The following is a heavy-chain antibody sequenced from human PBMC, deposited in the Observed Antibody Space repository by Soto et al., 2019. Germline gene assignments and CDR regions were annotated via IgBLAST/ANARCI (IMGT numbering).Heavy chain of an antibody. J-gene: IGHJ6*02. V-gene: IGHV4-4*02. CDR1: GGSISSSNW. CDR2: IYHSGST. CDR3: ARVSGSYYYGMDV. Sequence: QVQLQESGPGLVKPSGTLSLTCAVSGGSISSSNWWSWVRQPPGKGLEWIGEIYHSGSTNYNPSLKSRVTMSVDKSKKQFSLKLSSVTAADTAVYYCARVSGSYYYGMDVWGQGTTVTVSS.